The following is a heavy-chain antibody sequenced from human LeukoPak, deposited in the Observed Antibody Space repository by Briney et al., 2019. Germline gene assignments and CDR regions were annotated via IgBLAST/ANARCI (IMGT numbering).Heavy chain of an antibody. CDR3: ARAVVPAAKFDY. J-gene: IGHJ4*02. CDR2: INPSGGST. Sequence: ASVKVSCKASGYTFTSYFMHWVRQAPGQGLEWMGIINPSGGSTSYAQKFQGRVTMTRDTSTSTVYMELSSLRSEDTAVYHCARAVVPAAKFDYWGQGTLVTVSS. V-gene: IGHV1-46*01. D-gene: IGHD2-2*01. CDR1: GYTFTSYF.